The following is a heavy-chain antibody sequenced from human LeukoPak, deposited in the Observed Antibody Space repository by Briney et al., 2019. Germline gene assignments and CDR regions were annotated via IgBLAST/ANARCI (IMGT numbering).Heavy chain of an antibody. CDR1: GYTFTSYG. CDR2: ISAYNGNT. Sequence: ASVKVSCKASGYTFTSYGISWVRQAPGQGLEWMGWISAYNGNTNYAQKLQGRVTMTTDTSTSTAYMELRSLRSDDTAVYYCARDYDILTGYYQGDYWGQGTLVTVSS. D-gene: IGHD3-9*01. V-gene: IGHV1-18*01. CDR3: ARDYDILTGYYQGDY. J-gene: IGHJ4*02.